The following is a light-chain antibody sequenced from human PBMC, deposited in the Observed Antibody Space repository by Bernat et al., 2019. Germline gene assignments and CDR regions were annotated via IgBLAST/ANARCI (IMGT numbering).Light chain of an antibody. J-gene: IGLJ3*02. CDR2: EDN. Sequence: NFMLTQPHSVSESPGKTVTISCTRSSGSIASNYVQWYQQRPGSSPTTVIYEDNQRPSGVPDRFSGSIDSSSNSASLTISGLKTDDEAAYYCQSYDSTTGVFGGGTKLTVL. CDR1: SGSIASNY. CDR3: QSYDSTTGV. V-gene: IGLV6-57*01.